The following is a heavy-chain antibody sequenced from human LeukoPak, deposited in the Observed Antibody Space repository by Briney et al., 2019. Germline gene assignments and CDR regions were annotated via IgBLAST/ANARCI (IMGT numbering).Heavy chain of an antibody. D-gene: IGHD4-4*01. CDR2: IYTSGST. CDR1: GGSLSGYY. J-gene: IGHJ2*01. CDR3: ARWYSNYIWYFDL. V-gene: IGHV4-59*10. Sequence: PSENLSLTCAVYGGSLSGYYWSWLRQPAGKGLEWIGRIYTSGSTNYNPSLKSRVTMSVDTSKNQFSLQLSSVTAADTAVYYCARWYSNYIWYFDLWGRGTLVTVSS.